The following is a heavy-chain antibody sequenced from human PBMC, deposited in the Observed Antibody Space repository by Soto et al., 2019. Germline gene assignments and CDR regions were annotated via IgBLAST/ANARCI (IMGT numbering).Heavy chain of an antibody. CDR1: GYTFTSYG. CDR3: AIFRGLAVAGFGERYFDY. V-gene: IGHV1-18*01. D-gene: IGHD6-19*01. J-gene: IGHJ4*02. CDR2: ISAYNGNT. Sequence: ASVKVSCKASGYTFTSYGISWVRQAPGQGLEWMGWISAYNGNTNYAQKLQGRVTMTTVTSTSTAYMELRSLRSDDTAVSYCAIFRGLAVAGFGERYFDYWGQGTLVTVSS.